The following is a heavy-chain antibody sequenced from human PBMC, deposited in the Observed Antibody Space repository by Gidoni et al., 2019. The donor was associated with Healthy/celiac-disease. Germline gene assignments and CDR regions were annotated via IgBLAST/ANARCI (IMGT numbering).Heavy chain of an antibody. D-gene: IGHD3-16*01. CDR1: GCSISSYY. CDR3: ARGMEDYAIGGAFDI. CDR2: IYTSGST. J-gene: IGHJ3*02. V-gene: IGHV4-4*07. Sequence: QVQLQESVPGLVQPSETLSLTCTVSGCSISSYYWSWIRQPAGKGLEWIGRIYTSGSTNYNPSLKSRVTMSVDTSKNQFSLKLSSVTAADTDVYYCARGMEDYAIGGAFDIWGQGTMVTVSS.